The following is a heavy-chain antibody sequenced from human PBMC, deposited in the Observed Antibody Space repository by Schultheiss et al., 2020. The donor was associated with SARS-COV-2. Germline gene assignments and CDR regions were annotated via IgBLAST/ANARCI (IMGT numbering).Heavy chain of an antibody. V-gene: IGHV3-30*03. D-gene: IGHD2-15*01. J-gene: IGHJ4*02. Sequence: GGSLRLSCAASGFTFSSYGMHWVRQAPGKGLEWVAVISYDGSNKYYADSVKGRFTISRDNSKNTLYLQMNSLRAEDTAVYYCARDAGRSGHTPLDYWGQGTLVTVSS. CDR2: ISYDGSNK. CDR3: ARDAGRSGHTPLDY. CDR1: GFTFSSYG.